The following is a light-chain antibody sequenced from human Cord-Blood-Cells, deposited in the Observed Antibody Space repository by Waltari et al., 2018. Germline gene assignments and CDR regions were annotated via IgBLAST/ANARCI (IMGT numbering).Light chain of an antibody. CDR3: SSYTSSSTVV. V-gene: IGLV2-14*01. CDR1: SSDVGGYNY. Sequence: QSALTQPASVSGSPGQSITISCTGTSSDVGGYNYVSWYQQHPGKAPKLMLYDVSHRPSGVSNRFSGSKSGNTASLTISGLQAEDEADYYCSSYTSSSTVVFGGGTKLTVL. CDR2: DVS. J-gene: IGLJ2*01.